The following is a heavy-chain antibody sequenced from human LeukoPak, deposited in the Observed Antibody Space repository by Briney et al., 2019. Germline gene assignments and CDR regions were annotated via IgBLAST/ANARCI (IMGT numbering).Heavy chain of an antibody. CDR3: ARARGHFDY. CDR2: IYTGTTT. CDR1: GLSVSRNY. J-gene: IGHJ4*02. D-gene: IGHD3-10*01. Sequence: GGSLRLSCAASGLSVSRNYISWVRQAPGKGLEWVSFIYTGTTTFYADSVKGRFTISRDNSRNTVYLELNSLRVDDTAVYYCARARGHFDYWGPGTLVTVSS. V-gene: IGHV3-53*01.